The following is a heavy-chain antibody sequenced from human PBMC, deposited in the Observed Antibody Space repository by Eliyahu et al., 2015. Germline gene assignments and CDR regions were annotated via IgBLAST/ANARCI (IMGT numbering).Heavy chain of an antibody. CDR3: ARVRIAAAAYGAFDI. V-gene: IGHV4-38-2*02. D-gene: IGHD6-13*01. CDR2: IXXSGSX. J-gene: IGHJ3*02. CDR1: GYXXSSGXX. Sequence: QVQLQESGPGLVKPSETLSLTCTVSGYXXSSGXXWGWIRXPPGKGLEXIGSIXXSGSXYYNPSLKSRVTISVDTSKNQFSLKLTSVTAADTAVYYCARVRIAAAAYGAFDIWAQGTMVTVSS.